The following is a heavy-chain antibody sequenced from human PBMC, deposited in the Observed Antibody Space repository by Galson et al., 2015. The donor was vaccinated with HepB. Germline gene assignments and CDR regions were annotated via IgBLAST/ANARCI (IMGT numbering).Heavy chain of an antibody. V-gene: IGHV3-30-3*01. J-gene: IGHJ1*01. Sequence: SLRLSCAASGFTFSSYAMHWVRQAPGKGLEWVAVISYDGSNKYYADSVKGRFTISRDNSKNTLYLQMNSLRAEDTAVCYCARVASRGYDSSGYSYAEYFQHWGQGTLVTVSS. CDR3: ARVASRGYDSSGYSYAEYFQH. CDR1: GFTFSSYA. CDR2: ISYDGSNK. D-gene: IGHD3-22*01.